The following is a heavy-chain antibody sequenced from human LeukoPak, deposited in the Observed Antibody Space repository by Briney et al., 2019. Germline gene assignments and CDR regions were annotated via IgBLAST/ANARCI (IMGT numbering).Heavy chain of an antibody. CDR3: ARDQPVQIGLFDY. Sequence: GGSLRLSCAASGFIFSNYAMDWVRQAPGKGLEWVSVISASGDTTYYADSVKGRFTISRDNSKNTLYLQINSLRAEDTAVYYCARDQPVQIGLFDYWGQGTLDTVSS. D-gene: IGHD1-1*01. V-gene: IGHV3-23*01. CDR1: GFIFSNYA. CDR2: ISASGDTT. J-gene: IGHJ4*02.